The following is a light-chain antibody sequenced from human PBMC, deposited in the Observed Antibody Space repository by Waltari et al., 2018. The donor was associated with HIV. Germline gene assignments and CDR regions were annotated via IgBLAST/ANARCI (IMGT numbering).Light chain of an antibody. CDR3: SSYTSSSTLFV. CDR1: SSDIGGYNF. J-gene: IGLJ1*01. V-gene: IGLV2-14*01. CDR2: DVS. Sequence: QSALTQPASASGSPGQSITISSTGASSDIGGYNFVSWYQQHPGKAPKLMIYDVSNRPSGVSNRFSGSKSGNTAALTISGLQAEDEADYYCSSYTSSSTLFVFGTGTKVTVL.